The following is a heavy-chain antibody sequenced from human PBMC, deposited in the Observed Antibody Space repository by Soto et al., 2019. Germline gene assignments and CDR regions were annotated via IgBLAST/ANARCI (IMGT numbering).Heavy chain of an antibody. D-gene: IGHD2-21*01. CDR1: GFTFDDYA. CDR3: AKGGSDSVYYYMAL. J-gene: IGHJ6*03. Sequence: EVQVVESGGGLVQPGRSLRLSCAASGFTFDDYAMHWVRQAPGKGLEWVSGINWNSANIGYAESVKGRFTISRDNAKNSLYLQMNSLRAEDTALYYCAKGGSDSVYYYMALWGKGTTVTVSS. V-gene: IGHV3-9*01. CDR2: INWNSANI.